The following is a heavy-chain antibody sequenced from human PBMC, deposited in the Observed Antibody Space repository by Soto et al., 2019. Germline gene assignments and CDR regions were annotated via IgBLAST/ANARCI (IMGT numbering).Heavy chain of an antibody. CDR2: IDWDDDK. Sequence: SCPTLVNPTQTLTLTCTFSGFSLSTSGMRXSWIRQPPGKALEWLARIDWDDDKFYSTSLKTRLTISKDTSKNQVVLTMTNMDPVDTATYYCARIYDSSGYYSQWYFDYWGQGTLVTSPQ. D-gene: IGHD3-22*01. J-gene: IGHJ4*02. CDR3: ARIYDSSGYYSQWYFDY. CDR1: GFSLSTSGMR. V-gene: IGHV2-70*04.